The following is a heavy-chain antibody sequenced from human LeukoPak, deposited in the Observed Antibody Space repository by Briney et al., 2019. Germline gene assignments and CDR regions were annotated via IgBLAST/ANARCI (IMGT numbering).Heavy chain of an antibody. Sequence: GGSLRLPCAASGFTFRSYDMHWVRQAPGKRLEWVALVSSSGNKKYYGDSVKGRFIISRDNSKDTLYLQMNSLSAEDTALYYCAKDRGYNSYYFDYWGQGSLVTVSS. V-gene: IGHV3-30*18. CDR3: AKDRGYNSYYFDY. CDR2: VSSSGNKK. CDR1: GFTFRSYD. J-gene: IGHJ4*02. D-gene: IGHD5-24*01.